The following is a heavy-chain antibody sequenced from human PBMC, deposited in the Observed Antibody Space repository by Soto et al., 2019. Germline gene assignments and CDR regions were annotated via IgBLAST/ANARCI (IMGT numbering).Heavy chain of an antibody. CDR1: GFSLRTSGVG. V-gene: IGHV2-5*02. CDR3: AQSRGGSGCLQSYASDYYYGVDV. CDR2: IYWDNAK. J-gene: IGHJ6*02. D-gene: IGHD2-15*01. Sequence: QITLKESGPTLAKPTQTLTLTCTFSGFSLRTSGVGVAWIRQPPGKALEWLALIYWDNAKHYTPSLKSRLTIPKDTTKNHVPLTMTNIDPVDTGKYCCAQSRGGSGCLQSYASDYYYGVDVWGQGTTVTVSS.